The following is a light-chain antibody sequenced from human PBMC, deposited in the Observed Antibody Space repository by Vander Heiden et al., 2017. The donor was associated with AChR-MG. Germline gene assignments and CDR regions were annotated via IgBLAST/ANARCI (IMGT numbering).Light chain of an antibody. CDR3: QSYDISLSGVV. V-gene: IGLV1-40*01. CDR2: TNN. Sequence: QSVLTQPPSVSGAPGQRVTIYCTGNSSNIGAGYDGPWYQQLPGTAHKLLSYTNNKRPAGVPDRFSGSKSGTSASLAITGLQAEDEADYYCQSYDISLSGVVFGGGTKLTVL. J-gene: IGLJ2*01. CDR1: SSNIGAGYD.